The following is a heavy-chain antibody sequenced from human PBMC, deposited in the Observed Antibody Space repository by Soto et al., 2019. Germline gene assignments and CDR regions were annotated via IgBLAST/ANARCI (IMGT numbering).Heavy chain of an antibody. V-gene: IGHV1-8*01. CDR2: MNPNSGNT. CDR1: GYTFTSYD. CDR3: ARSVGYCSSTSCYKDGMDV. Sequence: GASVKVSCKASGYTFTSYDINWVRQATGQGLEWMGWMNPNSGNTGYAQKFQGRVTMTRNTSISTAYMELSSLRSEGTAVYYCARSVGYCSSTSCYKDGMDVWGQGTTVTVSS. J-gene: IGHJ6*02. D-gene: IGHD2-2*02.